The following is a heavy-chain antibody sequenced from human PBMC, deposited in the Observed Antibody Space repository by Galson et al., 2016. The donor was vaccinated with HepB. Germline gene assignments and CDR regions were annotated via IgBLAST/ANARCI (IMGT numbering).Heavy chain of an antibody. CDR1: GGSIISGAYY. V-gene: IGHV4-31*03. J-gene: IGHJ4*02. Sequence: TLSLTCTVSGGSIISGAYYWSWIRQHPGKGLEWIGHIYHSTSTYYNPSLKGRVSISIDTSENQFSLKLTSVTAADTAVYYCAKGTSGYYWRFHYWGQGTLVTVSS. CDR2: IYHSTST. CDR3: AKGTSGYYWRFHY. D-gene: IGHD5-12*01.